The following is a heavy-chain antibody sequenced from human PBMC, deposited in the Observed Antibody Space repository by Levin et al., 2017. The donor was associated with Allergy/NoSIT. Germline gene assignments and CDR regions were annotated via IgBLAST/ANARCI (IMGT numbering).Heavy chain of an antibody. D-gene: IGHD5-18*01. Sequence: SETLSLTCAVYGGSFSGYYWSWIRQPPGKGLEWIGEINHSGSTNYNPSLKSRVTISVDTSKNQFSLKLSSVTAADTAVYYCATGGGRGYSYGFSRFYFDYWGQGTLVTVSS. CDR2: INHSGST. CDR1: GGSFSGYY. J-gene: IGHJ4*02. CDR3: ATGGGRGYSYGFSRFYFDY. V-gene: IGHV4-34*01.